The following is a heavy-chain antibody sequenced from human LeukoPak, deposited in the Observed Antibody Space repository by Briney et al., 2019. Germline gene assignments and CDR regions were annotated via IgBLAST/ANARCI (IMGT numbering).Heavy chain of an antibody. CDR1: GFTFSSQA. CDR3: AREGLECLGSSCQRAAFDY. Sequence: GGSLRLSCAVSGFTFSSQAMSWVRQAPGKGLEWLSGISESGDATFNIDSVKGRFTISRDNSKNTLYLQMNSLRVEDTAVYYCAREGLECLGSSCQRAAFDYWGQGTPVTVSS. CDR2: ISESGDAT. J-gene: IGHJ4*02. D-gene: IGHD2-2*01. V-gene: IGHV3-23*01.